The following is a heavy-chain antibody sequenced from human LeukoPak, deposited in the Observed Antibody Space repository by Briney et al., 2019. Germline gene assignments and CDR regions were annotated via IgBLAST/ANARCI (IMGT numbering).Heavy chain of an antibody. V-gene: IGHV3-21*04. Sequence: GGSLRLSCAASGFTFSSYSMNWVRQAPGKGLEWVSSISSSSSYIYYADSVKGRFTISRDNSKNSLYLQMNSLRTEDTALYYCAKDIGRQVAVAGTLYDYWGQGTLVTVSS. CDR2: ISSSSSYI. D-gene: IGHD6-19*01. CDR3: AKDIGRQVAVAGTLYDY. J-gene: IGHJ4*02. CDR1: GFTFSSYS.